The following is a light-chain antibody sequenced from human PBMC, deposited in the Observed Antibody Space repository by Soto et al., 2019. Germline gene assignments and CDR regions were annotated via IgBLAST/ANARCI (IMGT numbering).Light chain of an antibody. Sequence: EIVLTQSPDTLSLSPGERATLSCRASQSVSSSYLAWYQQTPGQAPRLLIYGTSNWATGIPDRFSGSGSGTDFTLTISRLEPEDFAVYYCQQYGNSRWTFGQGTKVEIK. J-gene: IGKJ1*01. CDR1: QSVSSSY. CDR3: QQYGNSRWT. CDR2: GTS. V-gene: IGKV3-20*01.